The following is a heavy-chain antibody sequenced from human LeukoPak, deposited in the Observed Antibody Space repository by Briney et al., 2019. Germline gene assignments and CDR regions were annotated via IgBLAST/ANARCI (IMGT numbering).Heavy chain of an antibody. CDR3: AKNPVVATSYGMDV. CDR1: GFTFSTYG. D-gene: IGHD2-15*01. CDR2: ISYDGSNK. Sequence: GGSLRLSCAASGFTFSTYGMHCVRQAPGKGLEWVAVISYDGSNKYYADSVKGRFTISRDNSQNTLYLQMNSLRAEDTAIYYCAKNPVVATSYGMDVWGQGTTVTVSS. V-gene: IGHV3-30*18. J-gene: IGHJ6*02.